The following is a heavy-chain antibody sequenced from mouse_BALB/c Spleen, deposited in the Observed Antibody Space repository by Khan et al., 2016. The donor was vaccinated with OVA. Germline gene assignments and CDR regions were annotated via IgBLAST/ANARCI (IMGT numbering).Heavy chain of an antibody. CDR1: GYTFTSYG. J-gene: IGHJ3*01. D-gene: IGHD1-1*01. CDR3: APVGMYYGSFVH. Sequence: VQLKQSGPEVVKPGASVKMSCKASGYTFTSYGMHWVKQKPGQGLEWIGYIYPFNDATKFNEKFKGKATLPSDKSSRTAYMELSSLTSEDSAVYYCAPVGMYYGSFVHWGQGTLVTVSA. V-gene: IGHV1S136*01. CDR2: IYPFNDAT.